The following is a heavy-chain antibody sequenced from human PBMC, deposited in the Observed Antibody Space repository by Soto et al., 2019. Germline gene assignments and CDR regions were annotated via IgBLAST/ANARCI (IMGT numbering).Heavy chain of an antibody. Sequence: EVQLVQSGAEVKKPGESLKISCKASGYSFTTYWIGWVRQMPGKGLEWMGIIFPGDSDTRYSPSFRGQVTMSADNSISTAYLQWSSLKVSDTAMYYCARPSRGDAFDIWGQGTMVTVSS. V-gene: IGHV5-51*03. J-gene: IGHJ3*02. CDR2: IFPGDSDT. CDR3: ARPSRGDAFDI. CDR1: GYSFTTYW.